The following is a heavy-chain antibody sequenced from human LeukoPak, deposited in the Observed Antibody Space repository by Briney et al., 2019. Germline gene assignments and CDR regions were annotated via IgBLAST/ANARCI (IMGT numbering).Heavy chain of an antibody. V-gene: IGHV4-59*01. Sequence: KPSETLSLTCTVSGGSIRSYYWSWIRQPPGKGLEWIGYIYDSGSTNYNPSLKSRVTISVDTSKNQFSLKLSSVTAADTAVYYCAIRTGDQRGAYGGQGTVVTVSS. CDR2: IYDSGST. J-gene: IGHJ4*02. CDR3: AIRTGDQRGAY. CDR1: GGSIRSYY. D-gene: IGHD7-27*01.